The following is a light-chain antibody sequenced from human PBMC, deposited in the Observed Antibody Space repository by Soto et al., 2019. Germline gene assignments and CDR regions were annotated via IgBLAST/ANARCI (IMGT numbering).Light chain of an antibody. CDR2: TNN. Sequence: QSVLTQPPSASGTPGQRVTISCSGSRSNIGGNGVNWFQQLPGTAPKLVIYTNNQRPSGVPDRFSGSKSGTAASLAISGLQSEDEADYYCAAWEDSLNGPVFGGGTKVTVL. CDR3: AAWEDSLNGPV. V-gene: IGLV1-44*01. J-gene: IGLJ3*02. CDR1: RSNIGGNG.